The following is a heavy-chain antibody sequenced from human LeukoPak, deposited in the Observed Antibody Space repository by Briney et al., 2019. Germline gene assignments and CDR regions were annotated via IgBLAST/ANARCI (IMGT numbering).Heavy chain of an antibody. V-gene: IGHV3-21*01. D-gene: IGHD2-2*01. CDR2: ISSSSSYI. Sequence: GGSLRLSCAASGFTFSSYSMNWVRQAPGKGLEWVSSISSSSSYIYYADSVKGRFTISRDNAKNSLYLQMNSPRAEDTAVYYCARGQLPDRGYGMDVWGQGTTVTVSS. CDR3: ARGQLPDRGYGMDV. J-gene: IGHJ6*02. CDR1: GFTFSSYS.